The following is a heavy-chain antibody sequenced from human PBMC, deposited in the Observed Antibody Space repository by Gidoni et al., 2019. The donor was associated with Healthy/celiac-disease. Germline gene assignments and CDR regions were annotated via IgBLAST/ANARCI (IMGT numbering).Heavy chain of an antibody. CDR2: IYYSGST. D-gene: IGHD6-13*01. CDR3: ARHRTGRQLGYFDY. J-gene: IGHJ4*02. Sequence: QLQLQESGPGLVTPSETLSLTCTVSGGSISSSSYYWGWIRQPPGKGLEWIGSIYYSGSTYYNPSLKSRVTISVDTSKNQFSLKLSSVTAADTAVYYGARHRTGRQLGYFDYWGQGTLVTVSS. V-gene: IGHV4-39*01. CDR1: GGSISSSSYY.